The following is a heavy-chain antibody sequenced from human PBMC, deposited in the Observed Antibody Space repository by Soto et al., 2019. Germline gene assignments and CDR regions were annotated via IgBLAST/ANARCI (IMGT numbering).Heavy chain of an antibody. Sequence: EVQLLESGGGLVQPGGSLSLSCAASGFTYESYAMSWVRQAPGKGLEWVSGINSGGTVAHYADSVKGRFAISRDNSKNTLSLEMNSLRADDPGLYYCAISTGGFGGLFVVPSDYWGQGTLVTVSS. CDR2: INSGGTVA. J-gene: IGHJ4*02. D-gene: IGHD3-16*02. CDR3: AISTGGFGGLFVVPSDY. V-gene: IGHV3-23*01. CDR1: GFTYESYA.